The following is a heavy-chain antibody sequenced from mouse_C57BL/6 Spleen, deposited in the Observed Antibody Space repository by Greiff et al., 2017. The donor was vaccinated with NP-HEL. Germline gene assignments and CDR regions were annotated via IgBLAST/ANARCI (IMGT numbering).Heavy chain of an antibody. J-gene: IGHJ3*01. CDR2: ISGGGGNT. CDR3: ARMDYYGSSYGWFAY. V-gene: IGHV5-9*01. D-gene: IGHD1-1*01. Sequence: EVQLVESGGGLVKPGGSLKLSCAASGFTFSSYTMSWVRQTPEKRLEWVATISGGGGNTYYPDSVKGRFTISRDNAKNTLYLQMSSLRSEDTALYYCARMDYYGSSYGWFAYWGQGTLVTVSA. CDR1: GFTFSSYT.